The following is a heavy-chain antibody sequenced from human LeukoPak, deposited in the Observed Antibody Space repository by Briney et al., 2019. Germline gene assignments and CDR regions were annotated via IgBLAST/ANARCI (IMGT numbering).Heavy chain of an antibody. V-gene: IGHV1-69*13. CDR3: ARDRLGIPFDP. CDR1: GGTFSSYA. CDR2: IIPIFGTA. D-gene: IGHD7-27*01. Sequence: GASVKVSCKASGGTFSSYAISWVRQAPGQGLEWMGGIIPIFGTANYAQKFQGRVTTTADESTSTAYMELSSLRSEDTAVYYCARDRLGIPFDPWGQGTLVTVSS. J-gene: IGHJ5*02.